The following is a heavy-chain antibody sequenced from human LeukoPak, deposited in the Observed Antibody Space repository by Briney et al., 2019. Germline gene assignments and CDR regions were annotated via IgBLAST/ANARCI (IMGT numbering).Heavy chain of an antibody. CDR3: ARGYGLAAGTEFYDY. V-gene: IGHV1-8*01. Sequence: GASVKVSCKASGYTFTSYDINWVRQATGQGLEWMGWMNPNSGNTGYAQKFQGRVTMTRNTSISTAYMGLSSLRSEDTAVYYCARGYGLAAGTEFYDYWGQGTLVTVSS. J-gene: IGHJ4*02. D-gene: IGHD6-13*01. CDR1: GYTFTSYD. CDR2: MNPNSGNT.